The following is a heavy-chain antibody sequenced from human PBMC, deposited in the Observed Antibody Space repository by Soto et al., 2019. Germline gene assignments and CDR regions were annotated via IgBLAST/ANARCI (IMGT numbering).Heavy chain of an antibody. CDR1: RFTLSSYN. V-gene: IGHV3-33*01. D-gene: IGHD1-1*01. CDR3: ARDVRTGAGTTALDC. J-gene: IGHJ4*02. CDR2: IWYDGSNK. Sequence: GGSLRLSCAAARFTLSSYNIYYVRKAPAKGLEWVAVIWYDGSNKYYADSVKGRFTISRDNSKNTLYLQMNSLRAEDTAVYYCARDVRTGAGTTALDCCGQGTLVTVSS.